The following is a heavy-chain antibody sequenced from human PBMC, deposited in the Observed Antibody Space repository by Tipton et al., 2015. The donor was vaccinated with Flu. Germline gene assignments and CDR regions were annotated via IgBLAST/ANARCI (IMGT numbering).Heavy chain of an antibody. CDR1: GFTFSSYG. CDR3: AKDEGDDSSGYWVWSGAEYFQH. Sequence: SLRLSCAASGFTFSSYGMHWVRQAPGKGLEWVAVISYDGSNKYYADSVKGRFTISRDNSKNTLYLQMNSLRAEDTAVYYCAKDEGDDSSGYWVWSGAEYFQHWGQGTLVTVSS. J-gene: IGHJ1*01. V-gene: IGHV3-30*18. CDR2: ISYDGSNK. D-gene: IGHD3-22*01.